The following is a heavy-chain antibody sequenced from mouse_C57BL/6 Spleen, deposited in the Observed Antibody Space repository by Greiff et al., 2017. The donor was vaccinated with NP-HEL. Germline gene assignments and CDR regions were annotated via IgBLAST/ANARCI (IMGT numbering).Heavy chain of an antibody. CDR3: ARQVNDYDVGYAMDQ. V-gene: IGHV1-64*01. CDR2: IHPNSGST. CDR1: GYIFTSNW. J-gene: IGHJ4*01. Sequence: QVQLKQPGAELVKPGASMKLSCMASGYIFTSNWMHWVKQRPGQGLEWIGMIHPNSGSTNYNEKFKSKATLTVDKSSSTVYMQLSSLTSEDSAVYYCARQVNDYDVGYAMDQWGQGTSVTVSS. D-gene: IGHD2-4*01.